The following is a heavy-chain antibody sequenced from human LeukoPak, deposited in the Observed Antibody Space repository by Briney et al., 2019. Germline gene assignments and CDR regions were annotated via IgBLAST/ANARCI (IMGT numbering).Heavy chain of an antibody. CDR2: INPNSGGT. D-gene: IGHD6-19*01. CDR3: AREGKCSSGLSLGY. Sequence: APVKVSCKASGYTFTGYYMHWVRQAPGQGLEWMGRINPNSGGTNYAQKFQGRVTMTRDTSISTAYMELSRLRSDDTAVYYCAREGKCSSGLSLGYWGQGTLVTVSS. V-gene: IGHV1-2*06. J-gene: IGHJ4*02. CDR1: GYTFTGYY.